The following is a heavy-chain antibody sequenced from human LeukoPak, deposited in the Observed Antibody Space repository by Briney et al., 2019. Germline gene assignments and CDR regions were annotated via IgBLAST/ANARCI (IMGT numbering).Heavy chain of an antibody. V-gene: IGHV1-18*01. J-gene: IGHJ3*02. D-gene: IGHD3-22*01. CDR1: GYTLTSYG. Sequence: ASVKVSCKASGYTLTSYGISWVRQAPGQGLEWMGWISAYNGNTNYAQELQGRVTMTTDTSTSTAYMELRSLRSDDTAVYYCARDKDSSGYYSEVADAFDIWGQGTMVTVSS. CDR3: ARDKDSSGYYSEVADAFDI. CDR2: ISAYNGNT.